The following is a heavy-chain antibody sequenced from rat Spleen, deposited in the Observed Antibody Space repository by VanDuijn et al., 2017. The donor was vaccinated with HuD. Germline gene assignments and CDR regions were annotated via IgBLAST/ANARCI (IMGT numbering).Heavy chain of an antibody. J-gene: IGHJ2*01. V-gene: IGHV5-29*01. CDR1: GFTFNNYG. CDR3: ARRHYGYTDYFDY. CDR2: ISYEGSST. Sequence: EVQLVESGGGLVQPGRSMKLSCAASGFTFNNYGMAWVRQAPTKGLEWVASISYEGSSTYYGDSVKGRFTISRDNAKSTLSLQMDSLRSEDTATYYCARRHYGYTDYFDYWGQGVMVTVSS. D-gene: IGHD1-9*01.